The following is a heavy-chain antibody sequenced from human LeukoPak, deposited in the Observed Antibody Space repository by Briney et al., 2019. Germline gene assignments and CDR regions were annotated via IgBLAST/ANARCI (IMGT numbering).Heavy chain of an antibody. J-gene: IGHJ4*02. V-gene: IGHV3-74*01. CDR2: INTDGSST. D-gene: IGHD4-17*01. CDR3: VKGTTVTIYGDPDY. Sequence: QPGGSLRLSCAASGFSFTSYWMHWVRQAPGKGLVWVSHINTDGSSTTYADSVKGRFSISRDNAKNTLYLQMNSLRAEDTAVYYCVKGTTVTIYGDPDYWGQGTLVTVSS. CDR1: GFSFTSYW.